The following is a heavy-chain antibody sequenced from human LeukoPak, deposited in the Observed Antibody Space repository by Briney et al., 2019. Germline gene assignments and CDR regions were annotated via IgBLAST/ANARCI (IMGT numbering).Heavy chain of an antibody. CDR2: IYYSGST. D-gene: IGHD6-13*01. Sequence: PSETLSLTCTVSGGSISSYYWSWIRQPPGKGLERIGYIYYSGSTNYNPSLKSRVTISVDTSKNQFSLKLSSVTAADTAVYYCAGGEVIAAAAAAFDYWGQGTLVTVSS. CDR1: GGSISSYY. V-gene: IGHV4-59*01. J-gene: IGHJ4*02. CDR3: AGGEVIAAAAAAFDY.